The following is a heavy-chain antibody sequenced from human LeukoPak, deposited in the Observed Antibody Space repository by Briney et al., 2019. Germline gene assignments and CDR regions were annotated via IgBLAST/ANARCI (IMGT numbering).Heavy chain of an antibody. CDR3: ARGVVAATGYDY. V-gene: IGHV4-59*01. Sequence: PSETLSLTCTVSGASISTNYWSWLRQPPEKGLEWIGYVYYSGNTNYNPSLKSRVTISVDTLKNQFSLKMSSVTAADTATYYCARGVVAATGYDYWGQGTLVTVSS. J-gene: IGHJ4*02. D-gene: IGHD2-15*01. CDR2: VYYSGNT. CDR1: GASISTNY.